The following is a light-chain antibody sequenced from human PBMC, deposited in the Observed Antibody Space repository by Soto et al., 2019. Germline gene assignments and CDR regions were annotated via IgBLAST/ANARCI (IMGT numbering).Light chain of an antibody. CDR3: QQYDSSPRT. CDR2: GAS. V-gene: IGKV3-20*01. J-gene: IGKJ1*01. Sequence: EIVLTQSPGTLSLSPGERATLSCRASQSLSSSYLAWFQQKPGQAPRLLIYGASSRATDIPDRFSGSGSGTDFTLTISRLEPEDSAVYYCQQYDSSPRTFGQGTKVEIK. CDR1: QSLSSSY.